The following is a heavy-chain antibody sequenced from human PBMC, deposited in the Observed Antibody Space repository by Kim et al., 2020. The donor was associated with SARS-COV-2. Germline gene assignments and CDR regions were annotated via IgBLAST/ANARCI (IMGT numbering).Heavy chain of an antibody. V-gene: IGHV3-30*04. CDR2: ISYDGSNK. CDR1: GFTFSSYA. Sequence: GGSLRLSCAASGFTFSSYAMHWVRQAPGKGLEWVAVISYDGSNKYYADSVKGRFTISRDNSKNTLYLQMNSLRAEDTAVYYCAREIAGIAAAGTLDYWGQGTLVTVSS. CDR3: AREIAGIAAAGTLDY. D-gene: IGHD6-13*01. J-gene: IGHJ4*02.